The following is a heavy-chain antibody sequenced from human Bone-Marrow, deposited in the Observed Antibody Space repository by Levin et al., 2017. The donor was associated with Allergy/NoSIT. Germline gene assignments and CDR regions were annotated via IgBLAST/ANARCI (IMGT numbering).Heavy chain of an antibody. D-gene: IGHD1-14*01. CDR1: GVTVGNNY. J-gene: IGHJ4*01. CDR2: IYSNGDK. CDR3: SPDPPGQI. Sequence: ETLSLTCAASGVTVGNNYMRWVRQAPGKGLEWVSLIYSNGDKAYADSVKGRFTISRDSSKNTMYLQMHSLRVDDTAVYYCSPDPPGQIWGQGTLVTVSS. V-gene: IGHV3-66*01.